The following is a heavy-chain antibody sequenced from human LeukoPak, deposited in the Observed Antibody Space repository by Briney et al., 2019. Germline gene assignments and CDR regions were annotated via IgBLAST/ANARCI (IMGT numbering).Heavy chain of an antibody. J-gene: IGHJ5*02. D-gene: IGHD1-26*01. CDR3: TTRGSGSYYSCGS. Sequence: GSLRLSCIASGFTFGDYGMIWVRRAPGKGLEWVGFIRSKAYGGTTEYAASVKGRFTISRDDSKSITYLQMNSLKTEDTAVYYCTTRGSGSYYSCGSWGQGTLVTVSS. CDR2: IRSKAYGGTT. CDR1: GFTFGDYG. V-gene: IGHV3-49*04.